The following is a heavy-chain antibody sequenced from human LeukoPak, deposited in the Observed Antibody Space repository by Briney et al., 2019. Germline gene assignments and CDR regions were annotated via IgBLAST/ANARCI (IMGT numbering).Heavy chain of an antibody. CDR2: IYYSGST. Sequence: PSETLSLTCTVSGGSISSYYWSWIRQPPGKGLEWIGYIYYSGSTNYNPSLKSRVTISVDTSKNQFSLKLSSVTAADTAVYYCASGYGSSGYQFDYWGQGTLVTVSS. CDR1: GGSISSYY. J-gene: IGHJ4*02. V-gene: IGHV4-59*01. D-gene: IGHD3-22*01. CDR3: ASGYGSSGYQFDY.